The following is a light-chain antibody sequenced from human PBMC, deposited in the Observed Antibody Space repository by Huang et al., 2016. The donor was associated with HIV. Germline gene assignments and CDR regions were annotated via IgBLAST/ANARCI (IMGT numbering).Light chain of an antibody. J-gene: IGKJ5*01. V-gene: IGKV2-28*01. CDR2: LGS. CDR3: MEALQTPIT. CDR1: QSLLHSNGYNY. Sequence: DIVMTQSPLSLPVTPGEPASISCRSSQSLLHSNGYNYLDWYLQKPGQSPQLLIYLGSNRASGGPDRFSGSGAGTDFTLKISRVEAEDVGVYYCMEALQTPITFGQGTRLEMK.